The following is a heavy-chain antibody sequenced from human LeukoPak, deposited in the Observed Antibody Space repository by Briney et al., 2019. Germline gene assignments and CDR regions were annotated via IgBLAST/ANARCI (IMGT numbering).Heavy chain of an antibody. J-gene: IGHJ4*02. CDR3: ARRGSYGRSGFDY. D-gene: IGHD5-18*01. CDR1: GYTFTGYY. Sequence: GASVKVSCKASGYTFTGYYIHWVRQAPGQGLEWMGWINPNSGGTNYAQNFQGRVTMTRDTSISTAYMELSRLRSDDTAVYYCARRGSYGRSGFDYWGQGTLVTVSS. V-gene: IGHV1-2*02. CDR2: INPNSGGT.